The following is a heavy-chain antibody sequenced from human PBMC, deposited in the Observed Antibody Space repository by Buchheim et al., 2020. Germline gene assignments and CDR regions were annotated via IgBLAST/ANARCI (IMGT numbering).Heavy chain of an antibody. Sequence: QVQLQESGPGLVKPSQTLSLTCTVSGGSVRNFYWNWIRQPAGKGLEWIGRIYASVNTNYNPSLKSRVTMSVDTSKNQVSLAVRSVTAADTAVYYCARDASDYYSGWYGFFPHWGQGIL. CDR1: GGSVRNFY. J-gene: IGHJ1*01. CDR2: IYASVNT. D-gene: IGHD6-13*01. V-gene: IGHV4-4*07. CDR3: ARDASDYYSGWYGFFPH.